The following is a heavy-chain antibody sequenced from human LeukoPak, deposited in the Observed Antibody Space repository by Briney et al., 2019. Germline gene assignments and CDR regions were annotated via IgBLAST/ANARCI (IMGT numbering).Heavy chain of an antibody. CDR2: INTNTGNP. V-gene: IGHV7-4-1*02. J-gene: IGHJ5*02. Sequence: GASVKVSCKASGYTFTSYAMNWVRQAPGQGLEWMGWINTNTGNPTYAQGFTGRYVFSLDTSVSTAYLQISSLKAEDTAVYYCARLPVPATEGRYNWFDPWGQGTLVTVSS. CDR3: ARLPVPATEGRYNWFDP. CDR1: GYTFTSYA. D-gene: IGHD5-12*01.